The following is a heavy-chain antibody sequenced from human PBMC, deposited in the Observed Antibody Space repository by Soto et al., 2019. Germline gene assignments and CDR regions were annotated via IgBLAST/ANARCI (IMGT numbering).Heavy chain of an antibody. Sequence: QVQLVESGGGVVQPGRSLRLSCAASGFDFSTYGMQWVRQAPGKGLELVAVIWYDGSNKYYADSVRGRFIISRDNSKNTLFLQLNSLRAEDTAVYYCARAVGPFAYWGQSTLVPVSS. CDR3: ARAVGPFAY. CDR1: GFDFSTYG. D-gene: IGHD1-26*01. CDR2: IWYDGSNK. V-gene: IGHV3-33*01. J-gene: IGHJ4*02.